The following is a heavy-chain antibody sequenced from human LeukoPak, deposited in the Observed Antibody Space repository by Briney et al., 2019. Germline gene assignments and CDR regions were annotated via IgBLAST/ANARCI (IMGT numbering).Heavy chain of an antibody. CDR3: VRDNSRGQSLGVIY. V-gene: IGHV3-48*01. D-gene: IGHD3-22*01. Sequence: GGSLRLSCAASGFTFSTYNMNWVRQGPGKGLEWISYINADSSTIQYADSVRGRFTTSRDNAKNSLYLQMNSLRAEDTAVYYCVRDNSRGQSLGVIYWGQGSLVTVSS. CDR1: GFTFSTYN. J-gene: IGHJ4*02. CDR2: INADSSTI.